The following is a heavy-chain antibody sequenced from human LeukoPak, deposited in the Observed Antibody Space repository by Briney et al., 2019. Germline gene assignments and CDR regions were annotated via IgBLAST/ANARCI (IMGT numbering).Heavy chain of an antibody. J-gene: IGHJ4*02. Sequence: GGSLRLSCAASGFTFSSYEMNWVRQAPGKGLEWVSSISGSGSTISYADSVKGRFTISRDNSKNTLYLQMNSLRAEDTAVYYCAKGGDSSGYEADYWGQGTLVTVSS. CDR2: ISGSGSTI. D-gene: IGHD3-22*01. CDR3: AKGGDSSGYEADY. CDR1: GFTFSSYE. V-gene: IGHV3-48*03.